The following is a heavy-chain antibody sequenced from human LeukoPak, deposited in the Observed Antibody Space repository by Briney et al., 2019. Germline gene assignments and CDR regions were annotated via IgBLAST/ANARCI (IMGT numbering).Heavy chain of an antibody. D-gene: IGHD3-3*01. V-gene: IGHV1-69*13. J-gene: IGHJ6*02. CDR1: GGTFSSYA. CDR3: ARESPLQFAPSYDFWYYYGMDV. Sequence: SVKVSCKASGGTFSSYAISWVRQAPGQGLEWMGGIIPIFSTANYEQEFQGRVTITADESTSTAYMELSSLRSEDTAVYYCARESPLQFAPSYDFWYYYGMDVWGQGTTVTVSS. CDR2: IIPIFSTA.